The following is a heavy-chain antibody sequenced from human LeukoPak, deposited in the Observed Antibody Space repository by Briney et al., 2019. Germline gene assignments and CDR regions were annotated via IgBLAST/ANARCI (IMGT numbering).Heavy chain of an antibody. CDR3: ARDLGQYYDTSDNWFDP. V-gene: IGHV3-74*01. CDR1: GFSFSNYW. CDR2: INSDGINT. Sequence: PGGSLRLSCFASGFSFSNYWMHWVRQAPGKGLVWVSRINSDGINTSYAGSVKGRFTISRDNAKNTLNLQMNSLRAEDTAVYYCARDLGQYYDTSDNWFDPWGQGTLVTVSS. J-gene: IGHJ5*02. D-gene: IGHD3-22*01.